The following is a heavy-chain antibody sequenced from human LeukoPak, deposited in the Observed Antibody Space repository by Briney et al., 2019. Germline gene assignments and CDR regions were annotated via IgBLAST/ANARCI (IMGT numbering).Heavy chain of an antibody. CDR1: GYIFTGYY. D-gene: IGHD4-11*01. J-gene: IGHJ4*02. Sequence: ASVKVSCKASGYIFTGYYMHWVRQAPGQGLEWMGWMNPNTGNAGYAQKFQDRVTITWDASISTAYMDLSSLRSEDTAVYYCARVGYSNSYDYWGQGTLVTVSS. V-gene: IGHV1-8*02. CDR2: MNPNTGNA. CDR3: ARVGYSNSYDY.